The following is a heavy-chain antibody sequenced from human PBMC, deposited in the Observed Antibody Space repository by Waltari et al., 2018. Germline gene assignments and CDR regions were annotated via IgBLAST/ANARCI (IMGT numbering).Heavy chain of an antibody. CDR1: GGSFSGYY. D-gene: IGHD3-3*01. J-gene: IGHJ6*03. Sequence: QVQLQQWGAGLLKPSETLSLTCAVYGGSFSGYYWSWIRQPPGKGLEWIGEINHSGSTNSNPSLKSRVTISVDTSKNQFSLKLSSVTAADTAVYYCARELGVVEWSVDLYYYYYYMDVWGKGTTVTVSS. CDR2: INHSGST. CDR3: ARELGVVEWSVDLYYYYYYMDV. V-gene: IGHV4-34*01.